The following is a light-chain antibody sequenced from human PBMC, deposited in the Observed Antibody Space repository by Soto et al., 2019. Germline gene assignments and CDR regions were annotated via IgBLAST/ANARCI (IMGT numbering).Light chain of an antibody. Sequence: AIRMTQSPSSFSASTGDRVTITCRASQGISSYLAWYQQKPGKAPKLLIYAASTLQSGVPSRFSGSGSGTDFTLTISCLQYEDFATYYCQQYYSYPRTFSQGTKLEIK. V-gene: IGKV1-8*01. CDR1: QGISSY. J-gene: IGKJ2*01. CDR2: AAS. CDR3: QQYYSYPRT.